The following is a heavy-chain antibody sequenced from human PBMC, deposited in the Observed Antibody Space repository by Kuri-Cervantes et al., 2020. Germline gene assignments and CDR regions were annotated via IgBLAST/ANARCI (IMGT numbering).Heavy chain of an antibody. CDR3: ARAVATIFPELFD. V-gene: IGHV3-30-3*01. D-gene: IGHD5-24*01. CDR1: GFTVSSNY. Sequence: GESLKISCAAPGFTVSSNYMSWVRQAPGKGLEWVAVISYDGSNKYYADSVKGRFTISRDNAKNSLYLQMNSLRAEDTAVYYCARAVATIFPELFDWGQGTLVTVSS. CDR2: ISYDGSNK. J-gene: IGHJ4*02.